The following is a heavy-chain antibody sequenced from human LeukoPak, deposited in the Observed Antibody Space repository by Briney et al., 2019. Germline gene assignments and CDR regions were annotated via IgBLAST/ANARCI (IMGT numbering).Heavy chain of an antibody. CDR2: ISAYNGNT. CDR1: GYTFTSYG. D-gene: IGHD2-2*01. J-gene: IGHJ5*02. Sequence: ASVKVSCKASGYTFTSYGISWMRQAPGQGLEWMGWISAYNGNTNYAQKLQGRVTMTTDTSTSTAYMELRSLRSDDTAVYYCARAALPKVVPAAPYNWFDPWGQGTLVTVSS. V-gene: IGHV1-18*01. CDR3: ARAALPKVVPAAPYNWFDP.